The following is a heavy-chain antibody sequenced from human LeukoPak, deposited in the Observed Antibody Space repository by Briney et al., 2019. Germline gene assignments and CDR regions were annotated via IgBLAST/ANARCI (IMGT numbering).Heavy chain of an antibody. Sequence: GGSLRLSCAASGFTFSDSAIHWVRQATGKGLEWVGRIRSKADAYATTYAASLKGRFTISRDDSRNRAYLQMSSLRTEDTAVYYCTREYSSGWPFDFWGQGTLVTVSS. J-gene: IGHJ4*02. CDR2: IRSKADAYAT. CDR3: TREYSSGWPFDF. D-gene: IGHD6-19*01. CDR1: GFTFSDSA. V-gene: IGHV3-73*01.